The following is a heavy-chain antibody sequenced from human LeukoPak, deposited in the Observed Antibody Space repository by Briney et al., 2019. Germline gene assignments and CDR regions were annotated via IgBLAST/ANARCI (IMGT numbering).Heavy chain of an antibody. J-gene: IGHJ5*02. Sequence: GGSLRLSCAASGFTFSSYAMSWVRQAPGKGLEWVSYISSTASSIYYADSVKGRFTISRDNAKNSLYLQRNSLRAEDTAVYYCARDVTYHGGDWFDPWGQGTLATVSS. CDR1: GFTFSSYA. V-gene: IGHV3-48*04. CDR3: ARDVTYHGGDWFDP. D-gene: IGHD4-23*01. CDR2: ISSTASSI.